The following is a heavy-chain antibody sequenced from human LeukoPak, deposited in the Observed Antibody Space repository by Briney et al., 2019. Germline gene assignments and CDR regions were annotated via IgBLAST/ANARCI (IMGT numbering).Heavy chain of an antibody. CDR2: IYTSGST. CDR3: VRDESPLDFGVFQVPRYNWFDP. Sequence: PSETLSLTCTVSGGSFSSYYWSWIRQPAGKGLEWIGRIYTSGSTNYNPSLKSRVTMSVDTSKNQFSLKLSSVTAADTAVYYCVRDESPLDFGVFQVPRYNWFDPWGQGTLVTVSS. CDR1: GGSFSSYY. J-gene: IGHJ5*02. V-gene: IGHV4-4*07. D-gene: IGHD3-3*01.